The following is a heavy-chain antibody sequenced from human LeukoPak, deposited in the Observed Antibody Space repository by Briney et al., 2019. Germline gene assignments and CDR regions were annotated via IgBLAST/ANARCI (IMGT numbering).Heavy chain of an antibody. Sequence: PGGSLRLSCAASGXTFSSYSMNWVRQAPGKGLEWVSSISSSSSYIYYADSVKGRFTISRDNAKNSLYLQMNSLRAEDTAVYYCARGYDSSGYCPYWGQGTLVTVSS. J-gene: IGHJ4*02. CDR3: ARGYDSSGYCPY. V-gene: IGHV3-21*01. D-gene: IGHD3-22*01. CDR1: GXTFSSYS. CDR2: ISSSSSYI.